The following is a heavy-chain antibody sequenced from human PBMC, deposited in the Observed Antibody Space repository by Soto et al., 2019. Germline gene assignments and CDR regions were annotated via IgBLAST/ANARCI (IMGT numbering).Heavy chain of an antibody. CDR1: VADINTYS. CDR2: IYTSASI. D-gene: IGHD6-19*01. J-gene: IGHJ6*02. CDR3: ARDREAGYNFYYGMDV. V-gene: IGHV4-4*07. Sequence: SDTLSLPCIVSVADINTYSWTWIRQPAGKGLEWIGRIYTSASINYNPSLRGRVTLSVDTSTNQVSLKLASVTAADTAVYYCARDREAGYNFYYGMDVWGQGTTVTVSS.